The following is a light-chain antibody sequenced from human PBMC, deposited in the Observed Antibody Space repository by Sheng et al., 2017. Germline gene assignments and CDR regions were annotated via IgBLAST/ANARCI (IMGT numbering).Light chain of an antibody. Sequence: QTVVTQEPSFSVSPGETVTLTCGLRSGSVSTSDYPSWYRQNPGQAPRTLIYGTNIRSSGVPDRFSGSIVGNKAALTITGAQADDESDYYCLLYMGGGIWVFGGGTKLTVL. V-gene: IGLV8-61*01. CDR3: LLYMGGGIWV. J-gene: IGLJ3*02. CDR2: GTN. CDR1: SGSVSTSDY.